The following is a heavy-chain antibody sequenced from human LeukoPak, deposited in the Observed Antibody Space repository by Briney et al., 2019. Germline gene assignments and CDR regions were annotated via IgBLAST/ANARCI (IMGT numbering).Heavy chain of an antibody. CDR3: AKTCFEISYDSSGCFDY. CDR2: ISWNSGSI. Sequence: GRSLRLSCAASGFTFDDYAMHWVRRAPGKGLEWVSGISWNSGSIGYADSVKGRFTISRDNAKNSLYLQMNSLRAEDTALYYCAKTCFEISYDSSGCFDYWGQGTLVTVSS. D-gene: IGHD3-22*01. V-gene: IGHV3-9*01. J-gene: IGHJ4*02. CDR1: GFTFDDYA.